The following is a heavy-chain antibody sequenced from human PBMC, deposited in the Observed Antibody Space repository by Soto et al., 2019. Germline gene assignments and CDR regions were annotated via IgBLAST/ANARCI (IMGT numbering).Heavy chain of an antibody. D-gene: IGHD6-6*01. J-gene: IGHJ6*03. Sequence: SETLSLTCTVSGGSISSYYWSWIRQPPGKGLEWIGYIYYSGSTNYNPSLKSRVTISVDTSKNQFSLKLSSVTAADTAVYYCARYKQLIYYYYMDVWGKGTTVTVSS. CDR3: ARYKQLIYYYYMDV. V-gene: IGHV4-59*01. CDR1: GGSISSYY. CDR2: IYYSGST.